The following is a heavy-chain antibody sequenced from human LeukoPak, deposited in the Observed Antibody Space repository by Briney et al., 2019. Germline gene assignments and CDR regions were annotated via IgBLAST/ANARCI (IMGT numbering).Heavy chain of an antibody. CDR2: INPSGGST. CDR3: ARDGLGGSSHYYYYYMDV. CDR1: GYTFTSYY. D-gene: IGHD6-6*01. V-gene: IGHV1-46*01. Sequence: GASVKVSCKASGYTFTSYYMHWVRQAPGQGLEWMGIINPSGGSTSYAQKFQGRVTMTRDMSTSTVYMELSSLRSEDTAVYYCARDGLGGSSHYYYYYMDVWGKGTTVTVSS. J-gene: IGHJ6*03.